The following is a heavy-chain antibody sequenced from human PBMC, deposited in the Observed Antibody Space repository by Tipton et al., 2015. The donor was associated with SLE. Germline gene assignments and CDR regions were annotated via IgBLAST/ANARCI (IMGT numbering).Heavy chain of an antibody. D-gene: IGHD3-22*01. V-gene: IGHV4-34*01. J-gene: IGHJ5*02. CDR2: INHRGST. CDR1: GGSFSGYY. CDR3: ARDDSSAVDP. Sequence: LRLSCAVYGGSFSGYYWSWIRQPPGKGLEWIGEINHRGSTNYNPSLKSRVTISVDTSKNQFSLKLSSVTAADTAVYYCARDDSSAVDPWGQGTLVTVSS.